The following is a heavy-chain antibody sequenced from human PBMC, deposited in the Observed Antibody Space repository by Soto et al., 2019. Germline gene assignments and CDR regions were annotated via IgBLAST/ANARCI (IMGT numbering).Heavy chain of an antibody. Sequence: QVQLVESGGGVVQPGRSLRLSCAASGFTFSNYGMHWVRQAPGKGLEWVAVISYDGSNKYYADSVKGRFTVARDNSENTLHLQMNSLRAEDTAMYYCAKDREQQLIRGWFDPWGQGTLVTVSS. J-gene: IGHJ5*02. CDR1: GFTFSNYG. D-gene: IGHD6-13*01. CDR2: ISYDGSNK. V-gene: IGHV3-30*18. CDR3: AKDREQQLIRGWFDP.